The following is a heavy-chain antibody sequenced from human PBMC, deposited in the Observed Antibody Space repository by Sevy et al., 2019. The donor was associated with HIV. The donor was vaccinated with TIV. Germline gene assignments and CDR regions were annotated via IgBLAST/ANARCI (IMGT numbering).Heavy chain of an antibody. V-gene: IGHV4-34*01. CDR3: ARSNVVVPAAILSSRYYYYYGMDV. CDR1: GGSFSGYY. J-gene: IGHJ6*02. CDR2: INHSGST. D-gene: IGHD2-2*02. Sequence: KQSQTLSLTCAVYGGSFSGYYWSWIRQPPGKGLEWIGEINHSGSTNYNPSLKSRVTISVDTSKNQFSLKLSSVTAADTAVYYCARSNVVVPAAILSSRYYYYYGMDVWGQGTTVTVSS.